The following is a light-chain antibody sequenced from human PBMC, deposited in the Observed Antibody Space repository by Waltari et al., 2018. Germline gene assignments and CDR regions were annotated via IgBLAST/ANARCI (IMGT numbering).Light chain of an antibody. CDR3: ALYMGSGIWV. CDR2: KGN. J-gene: IGLJ3*02. CDR1: SGSVSTTSY. Sequence: QTVVTQEPSLSVSPGGTVTLTCTLSSGSVSTTSYVTWYQQTPGQPPRTLVYKGNARSSGVPDRFSGSILGNKAALTITGAQADDESDYYCALYMGSGIWVFGGGTKLTVL. V-gene: IGLV8-61*01.